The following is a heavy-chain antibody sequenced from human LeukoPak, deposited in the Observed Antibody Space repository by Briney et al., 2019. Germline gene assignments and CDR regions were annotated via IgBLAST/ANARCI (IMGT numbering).Heavy chain of an antibody. Sequence: SETLSLTCTVSGGSIRGYYWSWIRQSPGKGLEWIGYIYYSGNTNYNPSLKSRVTISVDTSKKQFSLKLSSVTAADTAVYYCARGGDGVNDAFDIWGQGTMVTVSS. J-gene: IGHJ3*02. V-gene: IGHV4-59*12. CDR1: GGSIRGYY. D-gene: IGHD4-17*01. CDR3: ARGGDGVNDAFDI. CDR2: IYYSGNT.